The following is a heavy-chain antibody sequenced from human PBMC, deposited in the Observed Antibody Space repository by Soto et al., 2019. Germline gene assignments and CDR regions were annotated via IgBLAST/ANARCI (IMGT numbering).Heavy chain of an antibody. CDR3: ARLSYSASKRLDY. CDR2: TYNSVST. Sequence: SETLSLTCTVSGGSISRGGYYWSWIRQNPGKGLEWIGYTYNSVSTYYNPSLKSRVTISLDTSNNQFSLKLSSVTAADTAMYYCARLSYSASKRLDYRAQGTLVTGSS. CDR1: GGSISRGGYY. J-gene: IGHJ4*02. D-gene: IGHD1-26*01. V-gene: IGHV4-31*03.